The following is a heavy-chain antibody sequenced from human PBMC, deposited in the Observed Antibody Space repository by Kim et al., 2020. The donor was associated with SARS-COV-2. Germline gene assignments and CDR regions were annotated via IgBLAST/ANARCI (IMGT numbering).Heavy chain of an antibody. CDR2: IYPGDSTT. D-gene: IGHD6-19*01. CDR3: ARLAPTVAGNFDY. V-gene: IGHV5-51*01. J-gene: IGHJ4*02. CDR1: GYSFTNYW. Sequence: GESLKISCKGSGYSFTNYWIGWVRQMPGKGLEWMGIIYPGDSTTRYSPSFQGQVTISADKSISTAFLQWSSLKASDTAMYYCARLAPTVAGNFDYWGQGTLVTVSS.